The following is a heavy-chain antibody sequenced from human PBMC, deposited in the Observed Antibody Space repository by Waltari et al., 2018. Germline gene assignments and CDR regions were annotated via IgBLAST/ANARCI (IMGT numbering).Heavy chain of an antibody. J-gene: IGHJ4*02. D-gene: IGHD3-22*01. CDR2: INPSGGST. CDR1: GYTFTSYY. CDR3: ARDGDYYDSSGYPDY. V-gene: IGHV1-46*01. Sequence: QVQLVQSGAEVKKPGASVKVSCKASGYTFTSYYMHWVRQAPGQGRECMGIINPSGGSTSYAQKFQGRVTMTRDTATSTVYMELSSLRSEDTAVYYCARDGDYYDSSGYPDYWGQGTLVTVSS.